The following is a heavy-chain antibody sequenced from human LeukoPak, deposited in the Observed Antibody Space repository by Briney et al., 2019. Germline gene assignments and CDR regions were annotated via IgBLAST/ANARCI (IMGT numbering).Heavy chain of an antibody. CDR2: IKRKGDDGTI. CDR1: GFTFSNAW. J-gene: IGHJ4*02. Sequence: GGSLRHSCAASGFTFSNAWMSWVRQARGRGLEWVGRIKRKGDDGTIDYAARVKGRLSISRDDSKNTLYLQMNSLKSEDTAVYYCTAGTGRSDFDYWGQGTLVTVSS. D-gene: IGHD3/OR15-3a*01. V-gene: IGHV3-15*01. CDR3: TAGTGRSDFDY.